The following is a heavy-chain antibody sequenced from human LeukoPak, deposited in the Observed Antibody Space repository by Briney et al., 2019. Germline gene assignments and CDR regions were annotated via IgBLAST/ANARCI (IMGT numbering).Heavy chain of an antibody. CDR3: ARGRGTGSPIGPRYFDL. Sequence: KGGESLKISCKGSGYLFTSYWIAWVRQMRGKGLEWMGIIYPADSDTRYSPSFQGQVTISADKSISTAFLRWTSLKASDTAIYYCARGRGTGSPIGPRYFDLWGRGTLVTVSS. J-gene: IGHJ2*01. V-gene: IGHV5-51*01. CDR1: GYLFTSYW. CDR2: IYPADSDT. D-gene: IGHD3-10*01.